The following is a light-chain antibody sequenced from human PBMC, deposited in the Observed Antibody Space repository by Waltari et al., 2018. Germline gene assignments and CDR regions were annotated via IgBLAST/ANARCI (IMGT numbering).Light chain of an antibody. CDR3: ASWDDRLDAYV. CDR2: NDV. J-gene: IGLJ1*01. CDR1: SSNLGSNV. Sequence: QSVLTQPPSASGTPGQRVIISCSGSSSNLGSNVVNWYHQLPGTAPKLLIFNDVDRPSGVPDRFSGSRSATSASLAISGLQSDDESTYYCASWDDRLDAYVFGTGTRVTVL. V-gene: IGLV1-44*01.